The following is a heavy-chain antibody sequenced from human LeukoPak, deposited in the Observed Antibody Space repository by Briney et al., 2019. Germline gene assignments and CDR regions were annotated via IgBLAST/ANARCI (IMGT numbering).Heavy chain of an antibody. Sequence: GASVKVSCKVSGYTFTSYGISWVRQAPGQGLEWMGWISPYNGHTNYAQPFQGRVTMTTDTSTNSGYMELRSLRSDDTAMYYCARDKFGVNFDSWGQGTLVTVSS. J-gene: IGHJ4*02. CDR3: ARDKFGVNFDS. CDR1: GYTFTSYG. D-gene: IGHD3-10*01. CDR2: ISPYNGHT. V-gene: IGHV1-18*01.